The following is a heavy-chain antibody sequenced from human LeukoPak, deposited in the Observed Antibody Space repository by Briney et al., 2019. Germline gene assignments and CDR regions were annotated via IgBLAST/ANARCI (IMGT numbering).Heavy chain of an antibody. D-gene: IGHD2-8*01. Sequence: ASVKVSRKASGYTFTSYGISWVRQAPGQGREWMGWISAYNGNTNYAQKLQGRVTMTTDTSTSTAYMELRSLRSDDTAVYYCARFKVYASFDYWGQGTLVTVSS. CDR2: ISAYNGNT. J-gene: IGHJ4*02. V-gene: IGHV1-18*01. CDR1: GYTFTSYG. CDR3: ARFKVYASFDY.